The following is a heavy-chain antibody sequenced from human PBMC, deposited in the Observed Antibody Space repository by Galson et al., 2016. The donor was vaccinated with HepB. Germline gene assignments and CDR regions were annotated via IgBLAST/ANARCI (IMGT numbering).Heavy chain of an antibody. CDR2: THYGSGSKWYN. Sequence: CAISGDSVPSNSVAWNWIRQSPSRGLEWLGRTHYGSGSKWYNDYVVSVKGRISINPDTSRNQFSLVLNSVIPEDTAVYYCARDRHDRRNYLDYWGRGTLVTVSS. V-gene: IGHV6-1*01. CDR1: GDSVPSNSVA. CDR3: ARDRHDRRNYLDY. J-gene: IGHJ4*02.